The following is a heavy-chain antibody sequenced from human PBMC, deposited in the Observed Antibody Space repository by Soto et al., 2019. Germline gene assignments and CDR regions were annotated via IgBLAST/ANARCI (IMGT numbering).Heavy chain of an antibody. Sequence: PGESLKLSCTGSGYSFTRYWIGWVRQMPGKGLEWMGIIYPGDSDTRYSPSFQGQVTISADKSISTAYLQWSSLKASDTAMYYCARYYYGSGSYGGHYYGMDVWGQGTTVTVSS. D-gene: IGHD3-10*01. CDR3: ARYYYGSGSYGGHYYGMDV. V-gene: IGHV5-51*01. J-gene: IGHJ6*02. CDR1: GYSFTRYW. CDR2: IYPGDSDT.